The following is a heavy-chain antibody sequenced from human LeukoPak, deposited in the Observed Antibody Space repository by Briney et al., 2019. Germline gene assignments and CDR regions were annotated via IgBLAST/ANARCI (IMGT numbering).Heavy chain of an antibody. Sequence: GGSLRLSCAASGFTFNNYWMKWVRQAPGKGLEWVANIKQDGSEKYYVDSVKGRFTISRDNAKNSLYLQMNSLRAEDTAVYYCAKEPSRSKGGDYWGQGTLVTVSS. CDR1: GFTFNNYW. CDR2: IKQDGSEK. V-gene: IGHV3-7*03. J-gene: IGHJ4*02. CDR3: AKEPSRSKGGDY. D-gene: IGHD3-16*01.